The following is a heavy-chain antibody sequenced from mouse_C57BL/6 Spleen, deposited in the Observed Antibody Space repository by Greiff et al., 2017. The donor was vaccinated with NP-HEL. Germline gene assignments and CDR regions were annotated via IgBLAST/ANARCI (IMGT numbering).Heavy chain of an antibody. CDR2: IDPEDGDT. CDR1: GFNIKDYY. D-gene: IGHD6-1*01. CDR3: TTPPVYYFDY. V-gene: IGHV14-1*01. Sequence: EVKLQESGAELVRPGASVKLSCTASGFNIKDYYMHWVKQRPEQGLEWIGRIDPEDGDTEYAPKFQGKATMTADKSSNTAYLQLSSLTSEDTAVYYCTTPPVYYFDYWGQGTTLTVAS. J-gene: IGHJ2*01.